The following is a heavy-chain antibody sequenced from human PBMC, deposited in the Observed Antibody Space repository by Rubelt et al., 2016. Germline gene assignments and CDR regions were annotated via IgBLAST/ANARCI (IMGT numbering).Heavy chain of an antibody. D-gene: IGHD5-12*01. CDR2: ISSSSSYI. J-gene: IGHJ5*02. CDR1: SYS. V-gene: IGHV3-21*05. Sequence: SYSVNWVRQAPGKGLEWVSYISSSSSYIYYADSVKGRFTISRDNAKNSLYLQMNSLRAEDTAVYYCARAVSGYDFFDPWGQGTLVTVSS. CDR3: ARAVSGYDFFDP.